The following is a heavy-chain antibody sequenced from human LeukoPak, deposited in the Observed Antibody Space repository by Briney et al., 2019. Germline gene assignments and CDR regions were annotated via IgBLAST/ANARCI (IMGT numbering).Heavy chain of an antibody. Sequence: PSETLSLTCAVSGCSISSGYYWGWIRQPPGKGLEWIGSIYHSGSTYYNPSLKSRVTISVDTSKNQFSLKLSSVTAADTAVYYCARDIPYYYDSSGYFDYWGQGTLVTVSS. CDR3: ARDIPYYYDSSGYFDY. J-gene: IGHJ4*02. CDR2: IYHSGST. D-gene: IGHD3-22*01. CDR1: GCSISSGYY. V-gene: IGHV4-38-2*02.